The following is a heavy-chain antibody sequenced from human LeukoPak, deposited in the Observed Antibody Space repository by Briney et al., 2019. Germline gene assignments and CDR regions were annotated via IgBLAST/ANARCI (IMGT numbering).Heavy chain of an antibody. J-gene: IGHJ4*02. CDR3: ARSSSGYQEYYFDY. CDR2: IYYSGST. Sequence: SETLSLTCTVSGGSISSGGYYWSWIRKHPGKGLEWIGYIYYSGSTYYNPSLKSRVTISVDTSKNQFSLKLSSVTAADTAVYYCARSSSGYQEYYFDYWGQGTLVTVSS. CDR1: GGSISSGGYY. V-gene: IGHV4-31*03. D-gene: IGHD3-22*01.